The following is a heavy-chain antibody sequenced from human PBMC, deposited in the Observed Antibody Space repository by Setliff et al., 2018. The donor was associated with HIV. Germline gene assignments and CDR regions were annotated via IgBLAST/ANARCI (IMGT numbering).Heavy chain of an antibody. D-gene: IGHD6-19*01. CDR3: ARGEGSGWDTVEENYYNLDV. CDR1: GGTFSASG. J-gene: IGHJ6*02. V-gene: IGHV1-69*13. CDR2: IIPACGRA. Sequence: SVKVSCKASGGTFSASGFSWVRQAPGQGLEWMGGIIPACGRADYAQTFQGRVTITADASTSTAYMELISLRSEDTAVYYCARGEGSGWDTVEENYYNLDVWGPGTTGTV.